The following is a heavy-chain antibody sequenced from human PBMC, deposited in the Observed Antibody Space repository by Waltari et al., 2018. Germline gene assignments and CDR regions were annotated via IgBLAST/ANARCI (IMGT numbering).Heavy chain of an antibody. Sequence: QLQLQESGPGLVKPSETLSLTCTVSGGSISSSSYYWGWIRQPPGKGLEWIGSIYYSGSTYDTPALKSRVTISVDTSKNQFSLKLSSVTTADTAVYYCARDSSSWYYYYYGMDVWGQGTTVTVSS. V-gene: IGHV4-39*01. CDR1: GGSISSSSYY. CDR3: ARDSSSWYYYYYGMDV. D-gene: IGHD6-13*01. CDR2: IYYSGST. J-gene: IGHJ6*02.